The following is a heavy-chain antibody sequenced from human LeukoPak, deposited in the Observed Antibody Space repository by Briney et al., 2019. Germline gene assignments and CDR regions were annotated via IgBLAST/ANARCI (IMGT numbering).Heavy chain of an antibody. CDR1: GFTFSDYY. Sequence: GGSLRLSCAASGFTFSDYYMSWIRQAPGKGLEWVSYISSSGSTIYYADSVKGRFTISRDNSKNTLYLQMNSLRAEDTAVYYCAKDFPPSVAGHLYYYYYGMDVWGQGTTVTVSS. V-gene: IGHV3-11*01. CDR2: ISSSGSTI. CDR3: AKDFPPSVAGHLYYYYYGMDV. J-gene: IGHJ6*02. D-gene: IGHD6-19*01.